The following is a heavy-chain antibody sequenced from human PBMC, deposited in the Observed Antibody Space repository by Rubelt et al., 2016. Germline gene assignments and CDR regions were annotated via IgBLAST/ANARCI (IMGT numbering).Heavy chain of an antibody. J-gene: IGHJ6*02. V-gene: IGHV3-48*02. CDR2: ISSSSSTI. Sequence: EVQLVESGGGLVQPGGSLRLSCAASGFTLSTYSMNWVRQAPGKGQEWVSYISSSSSTIYYADSVKGRFTISRDNAKNSLYLQMNRLRDEDTAVYYCARENNWIKNGMDVWGQGTTVTVSS. D-gene: IGHD1/OR15-1a*01. CDR3: ARENNWIKNGMDV. CDR1: GFTLSTYS.